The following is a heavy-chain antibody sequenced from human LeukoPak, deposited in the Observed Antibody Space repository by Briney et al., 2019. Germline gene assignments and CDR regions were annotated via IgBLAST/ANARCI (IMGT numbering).Heavy chain of an antibody. D-gene: IGHD3-10*01. Sequence: ASVKVSCKTSGYTFTGYYLRWVRQAPGQGLEWMGWISPNSGDTNYAQKFQGRVTMTSDTSIRTPYMELSSLISDDTAVYYCARAGDDGSFDYWGQGTLVTVSS. CDR2: ISPNSGDT. J-gene: IGHJ4*02. CDR1: GYTFTGYY. V-gene: IGHV1-2*02. CDR3: ARAGDDGSFDY.